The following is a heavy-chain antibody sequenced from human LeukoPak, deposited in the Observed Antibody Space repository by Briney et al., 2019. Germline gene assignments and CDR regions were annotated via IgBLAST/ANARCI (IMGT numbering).Heavy chain of an antibody. CDR1: GYTFTGYY. V-gene: IGHV1-2*02. Sequence: GASVKISCKASGYTFTGYYMHWVRQAPGQGLEWMGWINPNSGATTYAQKSQGRVTMTRDTSISTAYMELTRLRSDDSAVYYCAWSIAATEALDIWGQGTMVTVSS. CDR2: INPNSGAT. J-gene: IGHJ3*02. D-gene: IGHD6-6*01. CDR3: AWSIAATEALDI.